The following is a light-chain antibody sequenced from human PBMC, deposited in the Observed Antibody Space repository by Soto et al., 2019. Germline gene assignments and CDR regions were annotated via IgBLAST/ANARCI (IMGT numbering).Light chain of an antibody. CDR1: SSDVGGYNY. V-gene: IGLV2-14*01. CDR2: EVS. Sequence: QSVCSQPASVSGSPGEAITISCTGTSSDVGGYNYVSWYQQHPGKAPKLMIYEVSNRPSGVSNRFSGSKSGNTASLTISGLQAEDEADYYCSSHTSRSFYVFGTGTKVTVL. CDR3: SSHTSRSFYV. J-gene: IGLJ1*01.